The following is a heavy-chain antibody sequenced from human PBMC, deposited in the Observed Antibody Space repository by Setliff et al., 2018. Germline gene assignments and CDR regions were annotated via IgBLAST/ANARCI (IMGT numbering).Heavy chain of an antibody. J-gene: IGHJ5*02. D-gene: IGHD6-13*01. Sequence: ASVKVSCKASGYNFKTYAISWVRQAPGQGLEWMGFISLYDGHTNSAQNFQGRLTVTTDTSTSTAYMELSSLRSDDTAVYYCARDGISWLNWLDPWGQGTPVTVSS. V-gene: IGHV1-18*04. CDR2: ISLYDGHT. CDR3: ARDGISWLNWLDP. CDR1: GYNFKTYA.